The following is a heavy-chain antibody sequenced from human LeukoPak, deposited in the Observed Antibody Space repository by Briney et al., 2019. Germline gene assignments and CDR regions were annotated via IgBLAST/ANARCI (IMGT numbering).Heavy chain of an antibody. V-gene: IGHV4-59*01. J-gene: IGHJ4*02. Sequence: SETLSLTSTVSGGSISSYYWSWIRQPPGKGLEWIGYIYYSGSTNYNPSLKSRVTISVDTSKNQFSLRLSSVTAADTAVYYCARAMVRGHILGDWGQGTLVT. D-gene: IGHD3-10*01. CDR2: IYYSGST. CDR1: GGSISSYY. CDR3: ARAMVRGHILGD.